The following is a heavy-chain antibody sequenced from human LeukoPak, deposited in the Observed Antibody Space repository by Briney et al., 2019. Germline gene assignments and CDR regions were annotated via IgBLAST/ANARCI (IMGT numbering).Heavy chain of an antibody. CDR1: GFTFSSYD. V-gene: IGHV3-13*01. CDR2: IGTAGDT. CDR3: ARGEHYSDTSGYQHFDY. J-gene: IGHJ4*02. Sequence: GGSLRLSCAAPGFTFSSYDMHWVRHATGKGLEWVSVIGTAGDTYYPGSVKGRFTISRENAKNSLYLQMNSLRAEDTAVYYCARGEHYSDTSGYQHFDYWGQGALVTVSS. D-gene: IGHD3-22*01.